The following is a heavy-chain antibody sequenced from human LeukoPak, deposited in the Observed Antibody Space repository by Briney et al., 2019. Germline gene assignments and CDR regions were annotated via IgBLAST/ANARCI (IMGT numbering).Heavy chain of an antibody. CDR1: GYSISSGYY. Sequence: PSETLSLTCAVSGYSISSGYYWGWFRQPPGKGLEWIGCMYHSGSTYYNPFLKSRVTISVDTSKNQFSLKLSSVTAADTAVYYCARQGGSGSPYYYYYMDVWGKGTTVSVSS. V-gene: IGHV4-38-2*01. D-gene: IGHD6-13*01. CDR2: MYHSGST. CDR3: ARQGGSGSPYYYYYMDV. J-gene: IGHJ6*03.